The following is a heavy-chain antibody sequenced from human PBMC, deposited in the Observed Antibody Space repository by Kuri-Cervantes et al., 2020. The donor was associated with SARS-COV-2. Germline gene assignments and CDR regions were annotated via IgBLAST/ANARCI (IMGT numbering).Heavy chain of an antibody. J-gene: IGHJ4*02. CDR2: IKQDGSEK. D-gene: IGHD5-24*01. CDR1: GFTFSGYW. CDR3: ARARMAGPFDY. Sequence: GESLKISCAASGFTFSGYWMSWVRQAPGKGLEWVANIKQDGSEKYYVDSVKGRFTISRDNAKNSLYLQMNSLRAEDTAVYYCARARMAGPFDYWGQGTLVTVSS. V-gene: IGHV3-7*01.